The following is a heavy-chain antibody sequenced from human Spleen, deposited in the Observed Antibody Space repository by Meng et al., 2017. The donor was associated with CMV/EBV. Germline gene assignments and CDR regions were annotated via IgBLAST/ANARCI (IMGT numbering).Heavy chain of an antibody. Sequence: SETLSLTCTVSGGSISGYYWSWIRQPPGKGLEWIGEINHSGRTDYNPSLKSRVTISVDTSNNLFSLKLSSVTAAYTAVYYRARLYYCSSTSCDDDWGQGTLVTVSS. J-gene: IGHJ4*02. CDR1: GGSISGYY. CDR3: ARLYYCSSTSCDDD. V-gene: IGHV4-34*01. CDR2: INHSGRT. D-gene: IGHD2-2*01.